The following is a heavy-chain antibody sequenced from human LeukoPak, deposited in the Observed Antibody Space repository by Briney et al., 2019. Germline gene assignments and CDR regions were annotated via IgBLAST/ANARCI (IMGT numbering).Heavy chain of an antibody. CDR1: GFTFNTYA. Sequence: GGSLRLSCAASGFTFNTYAMSWVRRAPGKGLEWVSTISGSGGSIYSADSMKGRLTISRDNSKNTLYLQMNSLRVDDTALYYCAKGAGSRGYILFASWGQGTLVAVSS. J-gene: IGHJ5*01. CDR2: ISGSGGSI. CDR3: AKGAGSRGYILFAS. V-gene: IGHV3-23*01. D-gene: IGHD5-12*01.